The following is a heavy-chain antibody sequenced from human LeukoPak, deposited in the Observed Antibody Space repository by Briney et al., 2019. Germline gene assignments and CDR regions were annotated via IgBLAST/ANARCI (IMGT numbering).Heavy chain of an antibody. Sequence: GGSLRLSCAASGFAFSSFAMSWVRQAPGKGLEWVSAVSGSTYYADSVKGRFTISRDNSKNTLYLQMNSLRAEDTAVYYCAKKYYDSSGYPSGAFDIWGQGTMVTVSS. CDR2: VSGST. D-gene: IGHD3-22*01. CDR1: GFAFSSFA. CDR3: AKKYYDSSGYPSGAFDI. J-gene: IGHJ3*02. V-gene: IGHV3-23*01.